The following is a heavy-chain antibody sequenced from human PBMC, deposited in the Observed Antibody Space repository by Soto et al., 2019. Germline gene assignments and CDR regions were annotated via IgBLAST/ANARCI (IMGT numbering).Heavy chain of an antibody. Sequence: EVQLVESGGGLVKPGGSLRLSCAASGFTFSDYSMNWVRKAPGKGLERVSSISTNTYYIYYADSERGRFTISRNNAKNSLYLQMDSLRAEDTAVYYCASGVRDGYNRFDRWGQGTLVTVSS. V-gene: IGHV3-21*01. CDR3: ASGVRDGYNRFDR. D-gene: IGHD5-12*01. CDR1: GFTFSDYS. J-gene: IGHJ4*02. CDR2: ISTNTYYI.